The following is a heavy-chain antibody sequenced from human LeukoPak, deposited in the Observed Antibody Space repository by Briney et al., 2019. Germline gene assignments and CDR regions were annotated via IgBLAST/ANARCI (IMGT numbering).Heavy chain of an antibody. V-gene: IGHV3-23*01. CDR1: GFTFSSYA. CDR2: TSGSGDTT. J-gene: IGHJ3*02. D-gene: IGHD3-22*01. Sequence: WRSLRLSCAASGFTFSSYAMSWVSQDPGKGLEWVSATSGSGDTTYYADSVKGRFTISRDNSKNTLYLQMNSLRAEDTAVYYCAKDLHDSSGYYYHHAFDIWGQGTMVTVSS. CDR3: AKDLHDSSGYYYHHAFDI.